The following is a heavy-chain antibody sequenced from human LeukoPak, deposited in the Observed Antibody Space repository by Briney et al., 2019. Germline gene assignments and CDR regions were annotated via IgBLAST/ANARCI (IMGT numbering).Heavy chain of an antibody. J-gene: IGHJ5*02. D-gene: IGHD3-10*01. V-gene: IGHV3-7*01. CDR3: ARDHSGLLWFGELSNNWFDP. Sequence: GGSLRLSCAASGFTFSSYWMSWVRQAPGKGLEWVANIKQDGSEKYYVDSVKGRFTISRDNAKNSLYLQMNSLRAEDTAVYYCARDHSGLLWFGELSNNWFDPWGQGTLATVSS. CDR1: GFTFSSYW. CDR2: IKQDGSEK.